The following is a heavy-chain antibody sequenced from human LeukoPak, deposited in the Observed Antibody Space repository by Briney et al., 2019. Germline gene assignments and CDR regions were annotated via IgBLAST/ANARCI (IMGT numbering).Heavy chain of an antibody. D-gene: IGHD5-18*01. V-gene: IGHV1-2*02. CDR1: GYTFTDYY. J-gene: IGHJ4*02. CDR2: IYPNSGGT. Sequence: GASVKVSCKASGYTFTDYYMYWVRQAPGQVLECMGWIYPNSGGTNYAQKFQGRVTMTRDTSISTAYMELTSLTFDDTAVYYCARDGDAVMVDFDYWGQGTLVTVSS. CDR3: ARDGDAVMVDFDY.